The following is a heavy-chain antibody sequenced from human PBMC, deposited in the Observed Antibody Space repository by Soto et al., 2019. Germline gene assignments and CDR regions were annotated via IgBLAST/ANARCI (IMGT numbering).Heavy chain of an antibody. V-gene: IGHV1-69*01. CDR1: GGTFSTYA. CDR2: VIPIFGTP. J-gene: IGHJ6*02. D-gene: IGHD2-15*01. CDR3: ARAQGGSSSLDIYYYYYYGMDV. Sequence: QVQLVQSGAEVKKPGSSVKVSCKAPGGTFSTYAISWVRQAPGQGLAWMGGVIPIFGTPKYAQKFQGRVKITADESTSTGYMELRSLRSEDTAVYYCARAQGGSSSLDIYYYYYYGMDVWGQGTTVTVSS.